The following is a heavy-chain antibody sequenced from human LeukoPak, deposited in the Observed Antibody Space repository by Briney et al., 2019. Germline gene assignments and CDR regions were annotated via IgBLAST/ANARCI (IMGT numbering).Heavy chain of an antibody. CDR1: GFSFSSYG. CDR2: VRYDGSNK. V-gene: IGHV3-30*02. Sequence: GGSLTLSCAASGFSFSSYGMHWVRHPPGKGLGWVAFVRYDGSNKYYADSVKGRFTISRDNAKNSLYLQMNSLRAEDTAVYYCAKRYGYGDSVDYWGQGTLVTVSS. D-gene: IGHD4-17*01. J-gene: IGHJ4*02. CDR3: AKRYGYGDSVDY.